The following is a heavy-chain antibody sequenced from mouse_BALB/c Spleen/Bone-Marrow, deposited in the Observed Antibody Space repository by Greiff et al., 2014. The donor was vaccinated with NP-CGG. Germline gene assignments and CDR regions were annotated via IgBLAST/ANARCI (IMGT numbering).Heavy chain of an antibody. CDR2: INPYNGGT. J-gene: IGHJ4*01. Sequence: EVKLEESGPELVKPGASMEISCKASGYSFTAYTMNWVKQSHGKNLEWIGLINPYNGGTSYNQKFKGKATLTVDKSSSTAYMELLSLTSEDSAVYYGARWDWDGYAMDYWGQGTSVTVSS. CDR3: ARWDWDGYAMDY. V-gene: IGHV1-18*01. D-gene: IGHD4-1*01. CDR1: GYSFTAYT.